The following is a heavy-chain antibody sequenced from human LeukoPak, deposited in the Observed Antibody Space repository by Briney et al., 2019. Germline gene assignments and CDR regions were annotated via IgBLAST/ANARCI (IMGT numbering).Heavy chain of an antibody. CDR3: ARDRRQQAEYDY. CDR2: INTDGSST. V-gene: IGHV3-74*01. J-gene: IGHJ4*02. CDR1: GFTFSNYW. D-gene: IGHD3-3*01. Sequence: GGSLRLSCAASGFTFSNYWMHWVRQAPGKGLVWVSRINTDGSSTTYADPVKGRFTISRDNAKNTLYLQMNSLRAEDTAVYYCARDRRQQAEYDYWGQGTLVTVSS.